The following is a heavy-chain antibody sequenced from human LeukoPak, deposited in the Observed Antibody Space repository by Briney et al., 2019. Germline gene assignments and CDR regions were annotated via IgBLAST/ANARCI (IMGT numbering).Heavy chain of an antibody. J-gene: IGHJ3*02. V-gene: IGHV1-2*02. CDR2: INPNSGGT. CDR3: ARVQTGADPYDVFDI. D-gene: IGHD7-27*01. CDR1: GYTLTGYY. Sequence: GSVKVSCKASGYTLTGYYMNWVRQAPGQGLEWMGWINPNSGGTNYAQRFQDRVTMTRDTSISTAYMELSRLRSDDTAVYFCARVQTGADPYDVFDIWGQGTMVTVSS.